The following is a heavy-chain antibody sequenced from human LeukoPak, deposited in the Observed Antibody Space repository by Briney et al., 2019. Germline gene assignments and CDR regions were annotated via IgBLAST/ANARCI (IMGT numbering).Heavy chain of an antibody. CDR1: GFTFSSYA. D-gene: IGHD6-19*01. CDR3: AREGIAVAGTNHDAFDI. Sequence: HPGGSLRLSCAASGFTFSSYAMSWVRQAPGKGLEWVSAISGSGGSTYYADSVKGRFTISRDNSKNTLYLQMNSLRAEDTAVYYCAREGIAVAGTNHDAFDIWGQGTMVTVSS. V-gene: IGHV3-23*01. CDR2: ISGSGGST. J-gene: IGHJ3*02.